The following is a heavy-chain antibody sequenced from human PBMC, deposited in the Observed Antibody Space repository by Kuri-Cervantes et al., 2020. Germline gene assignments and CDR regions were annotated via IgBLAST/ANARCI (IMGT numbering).Heavy chain of an antibody. CDR3: ARENNGYFFDS. CDR1: GGSISSSSYY. V-gene: IGHV4-39*02. CDR2: VYYSGCT. D-gene: IGHD3-22*01. J-gene: IGHJ4*02. Sequence: GSLRLSCTVSGGSISSSSYYWGWIRQPPGKGLEWIGNVYYSGCTYYTPSLKSRLTISVDTSNNQFSLKLTSVTAADTAVYYCARENNGYFFDSWGRGILVTVSS.